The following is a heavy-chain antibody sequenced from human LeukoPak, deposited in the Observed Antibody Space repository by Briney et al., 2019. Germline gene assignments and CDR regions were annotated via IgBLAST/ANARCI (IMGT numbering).Heavy chain of an antibody. D-gene: IGHD3-22*01. CDR1: GFTFSSYA. Sequence: GSLRLSCAASGFTFSSYAMSWVRQAPGKGLEWVSAISGSGGSTYYADSVKGRFTISRDNSKNTLYLQMNSLRAEDTAVYYCAEDAYYYDSSGYYDYWGQGTLVTVSS. CDR3: AEDAYYYDSSGYYDY. V-gene: IGHV3-23*01. J-gene: IGHJ4*02. CDR2: ISGSGGST.